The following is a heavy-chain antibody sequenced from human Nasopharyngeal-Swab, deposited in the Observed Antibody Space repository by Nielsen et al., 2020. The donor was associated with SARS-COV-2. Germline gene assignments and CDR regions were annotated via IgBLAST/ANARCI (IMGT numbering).Heavy chain of an antibody. Sequence: GESLKISCAASGFTFSSYSMNWVRQAPGKGLEWVSYISSSSSSIYYADSVKGRFTISRDNAKNSLYLQMNSLRDEDTAVYYCARESARKGFGELLGAYYYYGMDVWGQGTTVTVSS. CDR1: GFTFSSYS. D-gene: IGHD3-10*01. J-gene: IGHJ6*02. CDR2: ISSSSSSI. V-gene: IGHV3-48*02. CDR3: ARESARKGFGELLGAYYYYGMDV.